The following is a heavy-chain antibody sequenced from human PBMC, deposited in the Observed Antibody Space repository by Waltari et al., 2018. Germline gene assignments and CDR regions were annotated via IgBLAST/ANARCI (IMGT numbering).Heavy chain of an antibody. J-gene: IGHJ4*02. CDR3: ARLGGLRYFDY. CDR2: IYYSGST. CDR1: GGSISTSSYY. D-gene: IGHD5-12*01. Sequence: QLQLQESGPGLVKPSETLSLTCPVSGGSISTSSYYLGWIRQPPGKGLEWIGSIYYSGSTYYNPSLKSRVTISVDTSKNQFSLKLSSVTAADTAVYYCARLGGLRYFDYWGQGTLVTVSS. V-gene: IGHV4-39*01.